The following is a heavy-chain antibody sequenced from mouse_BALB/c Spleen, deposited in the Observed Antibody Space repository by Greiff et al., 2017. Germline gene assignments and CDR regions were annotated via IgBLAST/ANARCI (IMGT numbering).Heavy chain of an antibody. D-gene: IGHD2-14*01. Sequence: QVQLQQSGAELVRPGSSVKISCKASGYAFSSYWMNWVKQRPGQGLEWIGQIYPGDGDTNYNGKFKGKATLTADKSSSTAYMQLSSLTSEDSAVYFCARDYRYKGWFAYWGQGTLVTVSA. J-gene: IGHJ3*01. CDR1: GYAFSSYW. V-gene: IGHV1-80*01. CDR2: IYPGDGDT. CDR3: ARDYRYKGWFAY.